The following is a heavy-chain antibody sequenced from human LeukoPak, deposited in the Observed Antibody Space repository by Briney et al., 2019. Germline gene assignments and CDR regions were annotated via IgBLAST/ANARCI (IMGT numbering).Heavy chain of an antibody. CDR1: AYSISSACY. J-gene: IGHJ4*02. Sequence: SETLSLTCAVSAYSISSACYWGWIRQAPGKGLEWIGNIYHSGTTYYNPSLKSRVSISLDTSKNQFSLKLTSVTAADTAVYYCARDLSGGTFDYWGQGTLVTVSS. V-gene: IGHV4-38-2*02. CDR3: ARDLSGGTFDY. D-gene: IGHD1-1*01. CDR2: IYHSGTT.